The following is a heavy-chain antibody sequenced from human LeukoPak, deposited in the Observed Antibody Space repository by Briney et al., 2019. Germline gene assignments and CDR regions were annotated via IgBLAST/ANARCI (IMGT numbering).Heavy chain of an antibody. D-gene: IGHD3-16*02. Sequence: SETLSLTCTVSGGSFSSSTYYWGWIRQPPGKGLEWIGSIHYGGATYYNPSLKSRVTISVDASKNQFSLKLKSVTAADTTVYYCASLRLGELSPIDFWGQGTLVTVSS. CDR2: IHYGGAT. J-gene: IGHJ4*02. CDR3: ASLRLGELSPIDF. V-gene: IGHV4-39*01. CDR1: GGSFSSSTYY.